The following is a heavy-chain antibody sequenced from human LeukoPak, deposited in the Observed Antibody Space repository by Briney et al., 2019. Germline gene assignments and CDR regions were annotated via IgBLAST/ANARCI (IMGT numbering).Heavy chain of an antibody. CDR2: ITGSGGST. V-gene: IGHV3-23*01. Sequence: GGSLRLSCVASGFTFRSYAMNWVRQAPGKGLEWVSGITGSGGSTDYADSVSGRFTSSRDNSKNTLYLQMDSLRAEDTAVYYCAKAVSGFWYFDLWGRGSLVTVSS. D-gene: IGHD5/OR15-5a*01. J-gene: IGHJ2*01. CDR3: AKAVSGFWYFDL. CDR1: GFTFRSYA.